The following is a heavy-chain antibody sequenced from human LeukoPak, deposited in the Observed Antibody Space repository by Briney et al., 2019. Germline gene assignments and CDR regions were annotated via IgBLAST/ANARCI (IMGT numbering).Heavy chain of an antibody. CDR2: IYPGDSDT. CDR3: ARPGPGLNAGAFDI. Sequence: GESLKISCKCSGYSFTSYLIGWVRPMPGKGLEWMGIIYPGDSDTRYSPSFQGQVTISADKSINTVYLQWSSLKASDTAMYYCARPGPGLNAGAFDIWGQGTMVTVSS. D-gene: IGHD2-8*01. CDR1: GYSFTSYL. V-gene: IGHV5-51*01. J-gene: IGHJ3*02.